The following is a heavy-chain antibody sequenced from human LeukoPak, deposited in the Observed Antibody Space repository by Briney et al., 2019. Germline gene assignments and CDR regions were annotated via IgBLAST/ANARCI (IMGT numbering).Heavy chain of an antibody. D-gene: IGHD3-22*01. CDR2: LYIAGNT. V-gene: IGHV3-66*01. J-gene: IGHJ4*02. Sequence: GGSLRLSCAASGLTVSSNCMSWVRQAPGKGLEWVSVLYIAGNTYYANSVKGRFIISRDNSKNTVYLQMNNLRVEDTAVYYCARELYSYDSSGYRNTFDNWGQGTLVTVSS. CDR3: ARELYSYDSSGYRNTFDN. CDR1: GLTVSSNC.